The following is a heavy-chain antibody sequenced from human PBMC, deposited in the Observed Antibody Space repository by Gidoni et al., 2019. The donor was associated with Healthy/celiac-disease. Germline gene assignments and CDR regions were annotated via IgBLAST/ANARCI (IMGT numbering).Heavy chain of an antibody. V-gene: IGHV3-53*01. CDR3: ARAKKSGGFVYGMDV. J-gene: IGHJ6*02. Sequence: EVQLVESGGGLIQPGGSLRLSCAASGFTVSSNYMSWVRQAPGKGLEWVSVIYSGGSTYDADSVKGRFTISRDNSKNTLYLQMNSLRAEDTAVYYCARAKKSGGFVYGMDVWGQGTTVTVSS. CDR1: GFTVSSNY. D-gene: IGHD2-15*01. CDR2: IYSGGST.